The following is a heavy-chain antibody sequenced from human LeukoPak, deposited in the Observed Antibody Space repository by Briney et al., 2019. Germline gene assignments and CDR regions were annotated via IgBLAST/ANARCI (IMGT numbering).Heavy chain of an antibody. V-gene: IGHV3-74*01. J-gene: IGHJ4*02. CDR3: TRDITLTRGGRSDY. CDR2: ISTDGSSN. CDR1: GFTFSGYW. Sequence: PTGGSLRLSCAASGFTFSGYWMHWVRQAPGKGLVWVSRISTDGSSNTYADSVKGRFTISRDNAKNTLYLQMNSLRAEDTAVYYCTRDITLTRGGRSDYWGQGTLVTVSA. D-gene: IGHD3-10*01.